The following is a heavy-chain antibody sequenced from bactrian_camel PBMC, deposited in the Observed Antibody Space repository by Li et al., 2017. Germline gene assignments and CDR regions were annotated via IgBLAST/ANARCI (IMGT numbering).Heavy chain of an antibody. Sequence: HVQLVESGGGSVKSGGSLRLSCAASGFTFSDCYMSWVRQAAPGKGLEWVGSIARDGSVSSYADSVKGRFTISRDNAKNTVYLQMNSLKSDDTALYYCATPPSGSSWFVDFAYWARGPRSPSP. J-gene: IGHJ4*01. V-gene: IGHV3-2*01. CDR1: GFTFSDCY. CDR2: IARDGSVS. D-gene: IGHD6*01.